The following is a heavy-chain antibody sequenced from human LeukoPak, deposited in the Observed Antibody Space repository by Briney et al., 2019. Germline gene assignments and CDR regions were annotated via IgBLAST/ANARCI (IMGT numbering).Heavy chain of an antibody. CDR1: GGSVSSGSYY. Sequence: PSETLSLTCTVSGGSVSSGSYYWSWIRQPPGKGLEWIGYIYYSGSTNYNPSLKSRVTISVDTSKNQFSLKLSSVTAADTAVYYCARAEVRGGFFDYWGQGTLVTVSS. J-gene: IGHJ4*02. CDR3: ARAEVRGGFFDY. D-gene: IGHD3-10*01. CDR2: IYYSGST. V-gene: IGHV4-61*01.